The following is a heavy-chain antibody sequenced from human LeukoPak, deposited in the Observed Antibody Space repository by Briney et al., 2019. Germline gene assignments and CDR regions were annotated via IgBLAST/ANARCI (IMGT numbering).Heavy chain of an antibody. CDR2: ISGGGAKK. D-gene: IGHD3-16*01. J-gene: IGHJ3*02. V-gene: IGHV3-23*01. CDR3: AKCSAGYGNDALDI. Sequence: GGSMSLSCPPAGFKFDSYAMNCVSQAPRKLPEWVSSISGGGAKKSYADYVKGRFTISRDNSKNTLYLQMNSLRAEDTDIYYCAKCSAGYGNDALDIWGQGTMVTVSS. CDR1: GFKFDSYA.